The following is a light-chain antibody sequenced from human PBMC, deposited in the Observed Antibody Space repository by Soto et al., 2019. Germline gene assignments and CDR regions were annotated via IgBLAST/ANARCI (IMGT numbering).Light chain of an antibody. J-gene: IGKJ5*01. V-gene: IGKV3-15*01. CDR1: QPLNNN. CDR3: QQYEKWPPSIT. Sequence: EIVMTQSPATLSVSPGDRATLSCRAGQPLNNNVAWYQHKPGQAPRLLIYGASTRATGISARFSGSGSGTEFTLTISSLQSEDFAVYYCQQYEKWPPSITFGQGTRLGIK. CDR2: GAS.